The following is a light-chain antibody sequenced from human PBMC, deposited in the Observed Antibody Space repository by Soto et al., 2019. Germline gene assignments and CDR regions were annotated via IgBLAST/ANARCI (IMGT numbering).Light chain of an antibody. CDR2: AAS. Sequence: DIQMTQSPSSVSASVGDRVTITCRASQAISTWLAWYQQKPGKAPKLLIYAASNLRTGVPSRFSGGRSGTEFTLTISSLQPDDFETYYCQQANSFPRTFGQGTKVEIK. CDR1: QAISTW. CDR3: QQANSFPRT. V-gene: IGKV1D-12*01. J-gene: IGKJ1*01.